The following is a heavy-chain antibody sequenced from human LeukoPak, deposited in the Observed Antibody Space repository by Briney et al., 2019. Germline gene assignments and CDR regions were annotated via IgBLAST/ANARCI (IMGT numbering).Heavy chain of an antibody. CDR1: GFTFSTYN. Sequence: GGSLRLSCAASGFTFSTYNMNWVRQAPGKGLEWVSSITSSSSYIYYANSVKGRFTISRYNAKNSLYLQMNSLRAEDTAVYYCAREEWELLRYYYYYMDVWGKGTTVTVSS. D-gene: IGHD1-26*01. J-gene: IGHJ6*03. CDR3: AREEWELLRYYYYYMDV. V-gene: IGHV3-21*01. CDR2: ITSSSSYI.